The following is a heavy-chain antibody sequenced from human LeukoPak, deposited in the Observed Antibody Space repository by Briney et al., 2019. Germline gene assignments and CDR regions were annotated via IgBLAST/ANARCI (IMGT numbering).Heavy chain of an antibody. J-gene: IGHJ4*02. CDR1: GFTFSSYY. D-gene: IGHD4-17*01. Sequence: GGSLRLSCEASGFTFSSYYMTWVRQAPGKGLGWVANIEQDGSEKWYVDSVKGRFTISRDNAKNSLYLQMNSLRAEDTAVYYCARLMTAVSNFDYWGQGILVTVSS. CDR2: IEQDGSEK. V-gene: IGHV3-7*01. CDR3: ARLMTAVSNFDY.